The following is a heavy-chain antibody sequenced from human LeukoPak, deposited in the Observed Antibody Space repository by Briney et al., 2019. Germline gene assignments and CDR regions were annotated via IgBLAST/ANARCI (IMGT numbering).Heavy chain of an antibody. Sequence: VSSVKVSCKASGGTFSSYAISWVRQAPGQGLEWMGGIIAIFGTANYAQKFQGRVTITADKSTSTAYMELSSLRSEDTAVYYRARSGKGARKDGSFDYWGQGTLVTVSS. D-gene: IGHD4/OR15-4a*01. CDR1: GGTFSSYA. CDR3: ARSGKGARKDGSFDY. CDR2: IIAIFGTA. V-gene: IGHV1-69*06. J-gene: IGHJ4*02.